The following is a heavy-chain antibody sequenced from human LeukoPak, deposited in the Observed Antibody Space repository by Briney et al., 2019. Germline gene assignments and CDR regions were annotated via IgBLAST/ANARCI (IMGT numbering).Heavy chain of an antibody. D-gene: IGHD3-22*01. J-gene: IGHJ4*02. Sequence: ASVKVSCKASGYTFTDYYMHWVQQAPGKGLEWMGRVDPEDGETIYAEKFQGRVTITADTSTGTAYMELSSLRSEDTAVYYCATVEYYDSSGYSWGQGTLVTVSS. CDR3: ATVEYYDSSGYS. CDR1: GYTFTDYY. V-gene: IGHV1-69-2*01. CDR2: VDPEDGET.